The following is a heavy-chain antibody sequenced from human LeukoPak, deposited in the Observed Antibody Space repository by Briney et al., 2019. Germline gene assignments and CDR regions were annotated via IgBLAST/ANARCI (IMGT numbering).Heavy chain of an antibody. V-gene: IGHV3-23*01. CDR2: ISGSGGST. Sequence: GGSLRLSCAASGFTFSSYAMSWVRQAPGKGLEWVSAISGSGGSTYYADSVKGRFTISRDNSKTTLYLQMNSLRAEDTAVYYCAKDRSRIVGATFDYWGQGTLVTVSS. CDR1: GFTFSSYA. CDR3: AKDRSRIVGATFDY. J-gene: IGHJ4*02. D-gene: IGHD1-26*01.